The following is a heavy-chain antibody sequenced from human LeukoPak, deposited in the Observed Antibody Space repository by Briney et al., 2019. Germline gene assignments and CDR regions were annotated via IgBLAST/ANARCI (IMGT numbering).Heavy chain of an antibody. D-gene: IGHD1-1*01. CDR3: ARSKQQLVLGY. V-gene: IGHV3-9*01. CDR1: GFTFDDYA. J-gene: IGHJ4*02. CDR2: INWNGGKI. Sequence: GGSLRLSCAASGFTFDDYAMHWIRQAPGKGLEWVSGINWNGGKIGYTDSVKGRFTISRDNSKNTLYLQMNSLRAEDTAVYYCARSKQQLVLGYWGQGTLVTVSS.